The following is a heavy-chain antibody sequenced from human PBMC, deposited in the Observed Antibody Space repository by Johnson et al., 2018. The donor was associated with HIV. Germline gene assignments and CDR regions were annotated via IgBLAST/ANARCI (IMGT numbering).Heavy chain of an antibody. Sequence: QVQLVESGGGVVQPGRSLRLSCAASGFTFSSYGMHWVRQAPGKGLEWVSILHRDGTTYYADSVKGRFTISRDNSKNTLYLQMKRLRVEDTAVYYCARDDLDNSGHLMAFDMWGQGTMVTVSS. D-gene: IGHD1-26*01. CDR1: GFTFSSYG. J-gene: IGHJ3*02. V-gene: IGHV3-NL1*01. CDR3: ARDDLDNSGHLMAFDM. CDR2: LHRDGTT.